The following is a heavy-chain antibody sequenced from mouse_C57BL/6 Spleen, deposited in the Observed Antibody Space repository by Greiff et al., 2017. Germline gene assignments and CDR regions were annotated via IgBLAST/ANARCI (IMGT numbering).Heavy chain of an antibody. CDR1: GFTFSSYA. D-gene: IGHD1-1*01. CDR2: ISDGGSYT. CDR3: AGSYYYGPWFAY. V-gene: IGHV5-4*03. J-gene: IGHJ3*01. Sequence: EVKLVESGGGLVKPGGSLKLSCAASGFTFSSYAMSWVRQTPEKRLEWVATISDGGSYTYYPDNVKGRFTISRDNAKNNLYLQMSHLKSEDTAMYYWAGSYYYGPWFAYWGQGTLVTVAA.